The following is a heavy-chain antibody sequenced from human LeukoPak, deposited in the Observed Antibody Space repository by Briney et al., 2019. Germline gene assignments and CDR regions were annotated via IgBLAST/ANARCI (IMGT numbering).Heavy chain of an antibody. CDR3: AKWGGIVGATIDY. CDR1: GFTFRSYA. D-gene: IGHD1-26*01. CDR2: ISGSGGST. Sequence: PGGSLRLSCAASGFTFRSYAMTWVRQAPGKGLEWVSAISGSGGSTYYADSVKGRFTISRDNSKNTLYLQMNSLRAEDTAVYYCAKWGGIVGATIDYWGQGTLVTVSS. V-gene: IGHV3-23*01. J-gene: IGHJ4*02.